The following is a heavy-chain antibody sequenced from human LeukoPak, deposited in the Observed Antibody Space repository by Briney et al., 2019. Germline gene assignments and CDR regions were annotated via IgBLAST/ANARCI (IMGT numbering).Heavy chain of an antibody. CDR3: AKAAPFIAVAFDY. Sequence: ETLSLTCAIYGGSFGAHSWTWIRQPPGKGLEWVSAISGSGGSTYYADSVKGRFTISRDNSKNTLYLQMNSLRAEDTAVYYCAKAAPFIAVAFDYWGQGTLVTVSS. V-gene: IGHV3-23*01. D-gene: IGHD6-19*01. J-gene: IGHJ4*02. CDR1: GGSFGAHS. CDR2: ISGSGGST.